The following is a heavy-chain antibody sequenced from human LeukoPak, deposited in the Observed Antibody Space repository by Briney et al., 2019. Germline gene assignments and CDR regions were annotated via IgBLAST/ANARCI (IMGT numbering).Heavy chain of an antibody. Sequence: GGSLRLSCAASGFIVSTNYMSWVRQAPGEGLEWVSVIYSGGSTFYADSVKGRFIISRDKSKNTLYLQMNSLRVEDTAVYSCAREADYYDSSGYPYYYYYMDVWGKGTTVTVSS. V-gene: IGHV3-53*01. J-gene: IGHJ6*03. D-gene: IGHD3-22*01. CDR2: IYSGGST. CDR1: GFIVSTNY. CDR3: AREADYYDSSGYPYYYYYMDV.